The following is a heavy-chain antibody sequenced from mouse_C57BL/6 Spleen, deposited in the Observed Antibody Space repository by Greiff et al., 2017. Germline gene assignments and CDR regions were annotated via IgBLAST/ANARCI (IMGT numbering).Heavy chain of an antibody. V-gene: IGHV3-6*01. CDR2: ISYDGSN. CDR3: ARDPNWYFEV. CDR1: GYSIPSGYY. Sequence: VQLKQSGPGLVKPSQSLSLTCSVTGYSIPSGYYWNWIRQFPGNKLEWMGYISYDGSNNYNPSLKNRISITRDTSKNQFFLKLNSVTTEDTATYYCARDPNWYFEVWGTGTTVTVSS. J-gene: IGHJ1*03.